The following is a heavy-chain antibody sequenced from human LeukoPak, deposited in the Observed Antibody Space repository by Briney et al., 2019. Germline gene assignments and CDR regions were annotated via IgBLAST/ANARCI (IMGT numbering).Heavy chain of an antibody. D-gene: IGHD7-27*01. J-gene: IGHJ3*02. CDR1: GFTFSSYS. Sequence: GGSLRLSCAASGFTFSSYSMSWVRQAPGKGLEWVSAINGGGTTYYADSLKGRFTISRDNSKNTLYLQMSSLRAEDTAVYYCAKHRTVGTLGAFDIWGQGTMVTVSS. CDR3: AKHRTVGTLGAFDI. V-gene: IGHV3-23*01. CDR2: INGGGTT.